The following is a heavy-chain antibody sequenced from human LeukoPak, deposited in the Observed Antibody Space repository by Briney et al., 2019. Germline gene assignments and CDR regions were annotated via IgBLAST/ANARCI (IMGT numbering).Heavy chain of an antibody. CDR1: GGSISSGDNY. D-gene: IGHD3-16*01. CDR3: ARDGVTDLGVRLPVDY. V-gene: IGHV4-30-4*01. J-gene: IGHJ4*02. CDR2: ISYSGNT. Sequence: SETLSLTCTVSGGSISSGDNYWSWIRQPPGKGLEWIGYISYSGNTYYIPSLKSRVSISLDTSKNQFSLKLSYVTAADTAVYYCARDGVTDLGVRLPVDYWGQGTLVTVSS.